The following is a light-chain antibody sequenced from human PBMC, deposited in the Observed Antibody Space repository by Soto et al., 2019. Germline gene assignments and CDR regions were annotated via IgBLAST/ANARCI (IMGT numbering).Light chain of an antibody. CDR3: QVWDTTSDQGV. V-gene: IGLV3-21*04. CDR1: NIGSKS. Sequence: SSELAQPPSVSVAPGKTASITCGGNNIGSKSVLWYQQKAGQAPVLLIYYDRYRPSGIPERFSGSNSGNTATLTISRVEAGDEADYYCQVWDTTSDQGVFGGGTKLTVL. CDR2: YDR. J-gene: IGLJ2*01.